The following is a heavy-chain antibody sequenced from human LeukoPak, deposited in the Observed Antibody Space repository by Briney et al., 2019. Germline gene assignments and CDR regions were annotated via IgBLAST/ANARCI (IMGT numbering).Heavy chain of an antibody. CDR2: IKQDGSEK. CDR3: AKDRNTMVRGEVFYGMDV. D-gene: IGHD3-10*01. V-gene: IGHV3-7*01. CDR1: GFTFSSYW. J-gene: IGHJ6*02. Sequence: GGSLRLSCAASGFTFSSYWMSWVRQAPGKGLEWVANIKQDGSEKYYADSVKGRFTISRDNSKNTLYLQMNSLRAEDTAVYYCAKDRNTMVRGEVFYGMDVWGQGTTVTVSS.